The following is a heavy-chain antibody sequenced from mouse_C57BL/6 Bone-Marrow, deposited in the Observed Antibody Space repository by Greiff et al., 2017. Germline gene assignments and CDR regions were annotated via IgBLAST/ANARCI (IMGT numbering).Heavy chain of an antibody. D-gene: IGHD2-1*01. J-gene: IGHJ2*01. CDR2: IYPRSGNT. CDR3: AAYGNPDY. CDR1: GYTFTSSG. Sequence: VQLQESGAELARPGASVKLSCKASGYTFTSSGISWVKQRTGQGLAWIGEIYPRSGNTYYNEKFKGQATLTADKSSSPPYMALRSLTTEDSAVYFCAAYGNPDYWGQGTTLTVSS. V-gene: IGHV1-81*01.